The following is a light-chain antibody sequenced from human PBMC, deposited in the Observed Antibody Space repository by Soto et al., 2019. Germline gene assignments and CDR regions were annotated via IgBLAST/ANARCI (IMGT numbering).Light chain of an antibody. CDR2: EVS. CDR3: SSFAGNNNLV. Sequence: QSALTQPPSASGSPGQSVTISCTGTSSDVGGYNYVSWYQQQPGKAPKLMISEVSKRPSGVPDRFPGSKSGNTASLTVSGLQVEDEADYYCSSFAGNNNLVFGGGTKLTVL. J-gene: IGLJ2*01. CDR1: SSDVGGYNY. V-gene: IGLV2-8*01.